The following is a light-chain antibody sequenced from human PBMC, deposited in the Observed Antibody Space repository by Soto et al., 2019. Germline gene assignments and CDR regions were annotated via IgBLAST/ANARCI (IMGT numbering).Light chain of an antibody. CDR1: NIGSKS. CDR3: QVWDSSRGV. CDR2: DDS. Sequence: SSELTQPPSVSVAPGQTARIPCGGNNIGSKSAHWYQQKAGQAPVLVVYDDSDRPSGIPERFSGSNSGNTATLTISRVGAGDEADYSCQVWDSSRGVCGGGTKLTVL. J-gene: IGLJ3*02. V-gene: IGLV3-21*02.